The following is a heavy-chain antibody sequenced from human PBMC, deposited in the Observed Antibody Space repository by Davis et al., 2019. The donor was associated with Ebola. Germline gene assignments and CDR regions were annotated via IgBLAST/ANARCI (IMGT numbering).Heavy chain of an antibody. J-gene: IGHJ4*02. D-gene: IGHD3-3*01. Sequence: GESLKISCTASGFTFSTYPMTWIRQVPGKGLDWVSTIGGSGGTTYYADSVKGRFTISRDNSKNTLYLQMNSLRAEDTAIYHCAKRQGVGGAIDYWGQGTRVTVSS. CDR1: GFTFSTYP. CDR3: AKRQGVGGAIDY. V-gene: IGHV3-23*01. CDR2: IGGSGGTT.